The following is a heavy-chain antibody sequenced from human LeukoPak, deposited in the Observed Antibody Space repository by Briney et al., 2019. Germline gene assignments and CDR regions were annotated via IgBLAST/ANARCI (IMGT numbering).Heavy chain of an antibody. CDR3: AGAYDFWSGYYMDY. V-gene: IGHV3-53*01. D-gene: IGHD3-3*01. CDR2: IYSGGST. Sequence: GGSLRLSCAASGFTVSSNYMSWVRQAPGKGLEWVSVIYSGGSTYYADSVKGRFTISRDNSKNTLYLQMNSLRAEDTAVYYCAGAYDFWSGYYMDYWGQGTLVTVSS. CDR1: GFTVSSNY. J-gene: IGHJ4*02.